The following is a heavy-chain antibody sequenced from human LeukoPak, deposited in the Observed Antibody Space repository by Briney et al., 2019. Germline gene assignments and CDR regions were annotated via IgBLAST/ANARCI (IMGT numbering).Heavy chain of an antibody. CDR2: INLEGSER. V-gene: IGHV3-7*01. J-gene: IGHJ6*02. D-gene: IGHD1-26*01. CDR1: GFTFSYFW. CDR3: ARDVGPGYYYGMDV. Sequence: GSLRLSCVASGFTFSYFWMSWVRQAPGKGLEWVANINLEGSERHYVVSVKGRFTISRDNSKNTLFLQMNSLRAEDTAVYFCARDVGPGYYYGMDVWGQGTTVTVSS.